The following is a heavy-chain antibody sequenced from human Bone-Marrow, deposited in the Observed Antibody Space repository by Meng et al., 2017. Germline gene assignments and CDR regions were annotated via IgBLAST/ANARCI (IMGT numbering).Heavy chain of an antibody. CDR1: GFTFDDYG. V-gene: IGHV3-20*04. Sequence: GESLKISCAASGFTFDDYGMSWVRQAPGKGLEWVSGINWNGGSTGYADSVKGRFTISRDNAKNSLHLQMNSLRPDDTAFYYCAKDGQRPFWGQGTLVTVSS. J-gene: IGHJ4*02. CDR3: AKDGQRPF. D-gene: IGHD6-25*01. CDR2: INWNGGST.